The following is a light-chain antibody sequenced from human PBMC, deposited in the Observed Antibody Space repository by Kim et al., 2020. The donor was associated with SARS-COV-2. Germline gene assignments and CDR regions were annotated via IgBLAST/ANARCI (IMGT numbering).Light chain of an antibody. CDR2: SKK. J-gene: IGLJ3*02. Sequence: GQRVTISRAGGSADNGSNTVNSYKKLPGAAPKLLIYSKKQRPSGVPDRFSGSKSSTSASLAISGLQAENVAAYYCVAWDDSLNGWVFGGGTQLTVL. CDR1: SADNGSNT. V-gene: IGLV1-44*01. CDR3: VAWDDSLNGWV.